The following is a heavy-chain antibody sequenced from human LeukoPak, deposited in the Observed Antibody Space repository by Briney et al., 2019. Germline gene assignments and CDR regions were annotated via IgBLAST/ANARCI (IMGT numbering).Heavy chain of an antibody. J-gene: IGHJ4*02. V-gene: IGHV3-53*01. CDR1: GFTVSSNY. CDR3: AGHVDTAMVFDY. D-gene: IGHD5-18*01. Sequence: GGSLRLSCAASGFTVSSNYMSWVRQAPGKGLEWVSVIYSGGSTYYADSVKGRFTISRDNSKNTLCLQMNSLRAEDTAVYYCAGHVDTAMVFDYWGQGTLVTVSS. CDR2: IYSGGST.